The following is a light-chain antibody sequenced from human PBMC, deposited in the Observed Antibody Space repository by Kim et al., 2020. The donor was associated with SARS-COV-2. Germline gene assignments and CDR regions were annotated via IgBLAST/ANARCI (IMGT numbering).Light chain of an antibody. CDR3: QQRSNWPPYT. CDR2: DAS. Sequence: LSPGERATPSRRASQSVSSYLAWYQQKPGQAPRLLIYDASNRATGIPARFSGSGSGTDFTLTISSLEPEDFAVYYCQQRSNWPPYTFGQGTKLEI. CDR1: QSVSSY. V-gene: IGKV3-11*01. J-gene: IGKJ2*01.